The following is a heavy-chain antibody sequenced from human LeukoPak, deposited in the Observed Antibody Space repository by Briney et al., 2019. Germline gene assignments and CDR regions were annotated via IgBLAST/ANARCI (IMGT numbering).Heavy chain of an antibody. V-gene: IGHV1-46*01. CDR2: INPSGGST. Sequence: MAGGSLRLSCAASGFTFSSYAMSWVRQAPGQGLEWMGIINPSGGSTSYAQKFQGRVTMTRDTSTSTVYMELSSLRSEDTAVYYCARSFSMGDGDYVFEGLYYYYGMDVWGQGTTVTVSS. CDR1: GFTFSSYA. J-gene: IGHJ6*02. D-gene: IGHD4-17*01. CDR3: ARSFSMGDGDYVFEGLYYYYGMDV.